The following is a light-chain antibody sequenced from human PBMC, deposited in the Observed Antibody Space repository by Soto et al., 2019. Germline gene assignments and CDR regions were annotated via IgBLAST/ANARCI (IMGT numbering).Light chain of an antibody. Sequence: EIVLTQSPGTLSLSPGERATLSCRASQSVSSSYLAWYQQKPGQAPRLLMYGASSRATGIPDRFSGSGSGTAFTLTISRLEPEDFAVYYCQQHRTFGQGTKVEIK. CDR2: GAS. V-gene: IGKV3-20*01. J-gene: IGKJ1*01. CDR3: QQHRT. CDR1: QSVSSSY.